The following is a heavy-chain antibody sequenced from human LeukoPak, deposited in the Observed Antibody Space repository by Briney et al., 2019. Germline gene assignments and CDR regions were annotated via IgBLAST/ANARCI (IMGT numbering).Heavy chain of an antibody. CDR2: IKRDGSGT. D-gene: IGHD3-10*01. Sequence: GGSLRLSCAASGFTFSFNSMHWVRQGPGKGLVWVSRIKRDGSGTTYADSVKGRVTISRDNAKNTLYLQMNSLRAEDTAVYYCARDHRGVRDYFDYWGQGTLVTVSS. J-gene: IGHJ4*02. V-gene: IGHV3-74*01. CDR1: GFTFSFNS. CDR3: ARDHRGVRDYFDY.